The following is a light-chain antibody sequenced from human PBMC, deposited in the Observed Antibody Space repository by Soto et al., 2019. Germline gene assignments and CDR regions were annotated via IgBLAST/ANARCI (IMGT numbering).Light chain of an antibody. CDR1: SSDVGNYNY. CDR2: MVS. Sequence: QSALTQPASVSGSPGQSITISCTGTSSDVGNYNYVSWYQQYPGRVPKLLIYMVSNRASGVSNRFSGSKSGNTASLTISGLQAEDEADYFCTSPTPGSTLVFGGGTKVTVL. V-gene: IGLV2-14*01. CDR3: TSPTPGSTLV. J-gene: IGLJ3*02.